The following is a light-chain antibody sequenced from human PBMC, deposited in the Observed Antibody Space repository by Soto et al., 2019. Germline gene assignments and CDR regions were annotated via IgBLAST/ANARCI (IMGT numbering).Light chain of an antibody. J-gene: IGLJ2*01. CDR2: DVS. CDR3: SSYTSSSTLAV. V-gene: IGLV2-14*01. Sequence: QSALTQPASVSGSPGQSITISCTGTSSDVGGYNYVSWYQQHPGKAPKLMIYDVSNRPSGVSNRFSGSKSGNTASLTISGLQDEHEADYYCSSYTSSSTLAVFGGGTKLTVL. CDR1: SSDVGGYNY.